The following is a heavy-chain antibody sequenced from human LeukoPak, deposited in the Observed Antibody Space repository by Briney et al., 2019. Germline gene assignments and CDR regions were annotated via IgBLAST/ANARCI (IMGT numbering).Heavy chain of an antibody. D-gene: IGHD2-8*01. CDR3: ARDPTNMKAFDI. Sequence: PGGSLRLSCAVSGFTFSSYWMSWVRQAPGKGLEWVANIKQDGSEKYYVDSVKGRFTISRDNSKNTLYLQMNSLGAEDTAVYYCARDPTNMKAFDIWGQGTMVTVSS. CDR2: IKQDGSEK. V-gene: IGHV3-7*01. J-gene: IGHJ3*02. CDR1: GFTFSSYW.